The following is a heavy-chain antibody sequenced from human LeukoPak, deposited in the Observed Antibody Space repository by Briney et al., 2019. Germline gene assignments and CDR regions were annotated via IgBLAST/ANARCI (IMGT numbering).Heavy chain of an antibody. CDR1: GYTFTSYD. D-gene: IGHD2-15*01. CDR3: ARVCSGGSCYWFDP. V-gene: IGHV1-8*01. Sequence: RWASVKVSCKASGYTFTSYDINWVRQATGQGLEWMGWMNPNSGNTGYAQKFQGRVTMTRNTSISTAYMELSSLRSEDTAAYYCARVCSGGSCYWFDPWGQGTLVTVSS. CDR2: MNPNSGNT. J-gene: IGHJ5*02.